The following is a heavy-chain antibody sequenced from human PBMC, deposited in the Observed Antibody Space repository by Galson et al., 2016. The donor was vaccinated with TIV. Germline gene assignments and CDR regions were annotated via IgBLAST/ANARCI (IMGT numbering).Heavy chain of an antibody. CDR3: ARMFGLDSGYDA. V-gene: IGHV3-66*01. CDR1: GFIVDDNY. J-gene: IGHJ5*02. D-gene: IGHD5-12*01. Sequence: SLRLSCAASGFIVDDNYMTWIRQAPGKGLEWVSVIYGDGRTYYTDSVRGRFTISRDSSKNTLYLHMNSLRVEDTAVYYCARMFGLDSGYDAWGQGTLVTVSS. CDR2: IYGDGRT.